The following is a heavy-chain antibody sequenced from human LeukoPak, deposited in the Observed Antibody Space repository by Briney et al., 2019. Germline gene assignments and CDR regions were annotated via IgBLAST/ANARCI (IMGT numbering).Heavy chain of an antibody. Sequence: SETLSLTCTVSGGSISSYYWSWIRQPPGKGLEWIGYIYYSGSTNYNPSLKSRVTISVDTSKNQFSLKLSSVTAADTAVYYCARERIMITFGGVIAGFDYWGQGTLVTVSS. CDR1: GGSISSYY. J-gene: IGHJ4*02. D-gene: IGHD3-16*02. CDR3: ARERIMITFGGVIAGFDY. CDR2: IYYSGST. V-gene: IGHV4-59*12.